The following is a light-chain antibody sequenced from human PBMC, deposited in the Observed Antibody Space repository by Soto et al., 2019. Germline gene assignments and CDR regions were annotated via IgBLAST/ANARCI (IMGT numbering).Light chain of an antibody. CDR2: GNI. V-gene: IGLV1-40*01. CDR3: QSYDSTRSARYV. CDR1: SSNIGAGYD. Sequence: QSVLTQPPSVSGAPGQRVTISCTGSSSNIGAGYDAHWYQQRPGTAPKLLIFGNINRPSGVPDRFSGSKSGTSASLAITGLQAEDEGDYYCQSYDSTRSARYVFGTGTKLTVL. J-gene: IGLJ1*01.